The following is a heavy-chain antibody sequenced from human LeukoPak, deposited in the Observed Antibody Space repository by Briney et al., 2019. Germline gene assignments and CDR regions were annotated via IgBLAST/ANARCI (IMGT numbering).Heavy chain of an antibody. Sequence: SETLSLTCTVSGGSISSGGYYWSWIRQHPGKGLEWIGYIYYSGSTYYNPSLKSRVTISVDTSKNQFSLKLSSVTAADTAVYYCARDEGYAHWYFDLWGRGTLVTVSS. D-gene: IGHD1-1*01. CDR1: GGSISSGGYY. CDR2: IYYSGST. V-gene: IGHV4-31*03. J-gene: IGHJ2*01. CDR3: ARDEGYAHWYFDL.